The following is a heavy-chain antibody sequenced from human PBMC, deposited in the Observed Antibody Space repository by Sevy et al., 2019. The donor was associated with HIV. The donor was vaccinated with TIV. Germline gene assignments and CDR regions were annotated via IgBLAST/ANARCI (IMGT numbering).Heavy chain of an antibody. J-gene: IGHJ4*02. CDR2: ISYEGSNK. D-gene: IGHD6-19*01. V-gene: IGHV3-30-3*01. CDR3: ARDQYSSGWSGVY. CDR1: GFTFSSYA. Sequence: GGSLRLSCAASGFTFSSYAMHWVRQAPGKGLEWVAVISYEGSNKYNGDPVKGRFTISRDNSKNTLYLQMNSLRAEDTAVYYCARDQYSSGWSGVYWGQGTLVTVSS.